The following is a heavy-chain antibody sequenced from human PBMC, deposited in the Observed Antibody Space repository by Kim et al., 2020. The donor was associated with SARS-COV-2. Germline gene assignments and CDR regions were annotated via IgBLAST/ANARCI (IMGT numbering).Heavy chain of an antibody. CDR3: AMGTTVTTSLDY. D-gene: IGHD4-17*01. CDR2: ISGSGGST. V-gene: IGHV3-23*01. CDR1: GFTFSSYA. Sequence: GGSLRLSCAASGFTFSSYAMSWVRQAPGKGLEWVSAISGSGGSTYYADSVKGRFTISRDNSKNTLYLQMNSLRAEDTAVYYCAMGTTVTTSLDYWGQGTLVTVSS. J-gene: IGHJ4*02.